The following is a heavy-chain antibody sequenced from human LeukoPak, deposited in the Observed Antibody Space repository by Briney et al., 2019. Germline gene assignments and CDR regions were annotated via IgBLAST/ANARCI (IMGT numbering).Heavy chain of an antibody. CDR2: LGGSGGST. CDR1: GFTFSSYA. J-gene: IGHJ4*02. CDR3: AKVETAAAATLRGFDY. D-gene: IGHD6-13*01. V-gene: IGHV3-23*01. Sequence: GGSLRLSCAASGFTFSSYAMSWFRQAQGKGRSGAPGLGGSGGSTYYADSVKGRFTISRDNSKNTLYLQMNSLRAEDTAVYYCAKVETAAAATLRGFDYWGQGTLVTVSS.